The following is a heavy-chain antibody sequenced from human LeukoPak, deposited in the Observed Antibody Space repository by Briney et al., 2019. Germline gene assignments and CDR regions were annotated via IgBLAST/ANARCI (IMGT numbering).Heavy chain of an antibody. V-gene: IGHV1-69*01. CDR2: IIPIFGTA. J-gene: IGHJ5*02. CDR3: ARSPSSVAATWFDP. D-gene: IGHD2-15*01. Sequence: SVKVSCKASGGTFSSYAISWVRQAPGQGLEWMGGIIPIFGTANYAQKFQGRVTITADEPTSTAYMELSSLRSEDTAVYYCARSPSSVAATWFDPWGQGTLVTVSS. CDR1: GGTFSSYA.